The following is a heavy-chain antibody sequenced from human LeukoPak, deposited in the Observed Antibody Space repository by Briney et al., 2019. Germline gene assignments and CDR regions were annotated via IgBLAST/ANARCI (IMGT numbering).Heavy chain of an antibody. V-gene: IGHV3-30-3*01. D-gene: IGHD4-17*01. Sequence: PGGSLRLSCAASGFTFSSYAMHWVRQAPGKGLEWVAVISYDGSNKYYADSVKGRFTISRDNSKNTLYLQMSSLRAEDTAVYYCARDYGDYYFDYWGQGTLVTVSS. J-gene: IGHJ4*02. CDR1: GFTFSSYA. CDR3: ARDYGDYYFDY. CDR2: ISYDGSNK.